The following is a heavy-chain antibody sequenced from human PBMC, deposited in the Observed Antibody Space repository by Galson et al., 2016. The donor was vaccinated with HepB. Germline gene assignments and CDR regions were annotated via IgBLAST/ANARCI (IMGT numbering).Heavy chain of an antibody. CDR1: GGSISSTNW. J-gene: IGHJ4*02. Sequence: SETLSLTCAVSGGSISSTNWWSWVRQPPGQGLEWIGEIDDTGSTNYNPSLKSRVTISVDKSERQFSLKLRSVTAADTAVYYCARDGRMSGVLTALWYWGQGTLVTVSS. D-gene: IGHD3-3*01. CDR3: ARDGRMSGVLTALWY. V-gene: IGHV4-4*02. CDR2: IDDTGST.